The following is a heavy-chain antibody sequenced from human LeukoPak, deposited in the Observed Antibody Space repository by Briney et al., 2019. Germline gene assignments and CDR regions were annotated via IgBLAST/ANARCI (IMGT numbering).Heavy chain of an antibody. Sequence: GSLRLSCAASGFTFSNYWMTWVRQSPGKGLEWIGSIFYSGSTFYNPSLKSRVTILVDTSKNEFSLKLSSVTAADTAVYYCARDNFWSGIGAYYYYYMDVWGQGTTVTVSS. CDR2: IFYSGST. J-gene: IGHJ6*03. CDR1: GFTFSNYW. V-gene: IGHV4-39*07. D-gene: IGHD3-3*01. CDR3: ARDNFWSGIGAYYYYYMDV.